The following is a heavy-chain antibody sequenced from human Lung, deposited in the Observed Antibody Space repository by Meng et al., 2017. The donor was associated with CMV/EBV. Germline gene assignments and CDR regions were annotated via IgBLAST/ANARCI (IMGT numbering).Heavy chain of an antibody. CDR3: ARRRAVTGPNSGFDR. CDR2: IYPGDSDN. Sequence: SGYSFTSYWRAWVRQMPGKGLEWMGIIYPGDSDNTDSPASQGQVTISADKSITTAYLQWSSLRASDTAIYYCARRRAVTGPNSGFDRWGQGTLVTVSS. V-gene: IGHV5-51*02. D-gene: IGHD6-19*01. CDR1: GYSFTSYW. J-gene: IGHJ5*02.